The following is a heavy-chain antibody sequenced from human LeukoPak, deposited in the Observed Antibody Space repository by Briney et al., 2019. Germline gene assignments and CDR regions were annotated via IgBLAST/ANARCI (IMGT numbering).Heavy chain of an antibody. Sequence: GGSLRLSCSASGFSFSSYAMHWVRQAPGKGLEYVSAISSNRGSTYYADSVKGRFTISRDNSKNTLYLQMSSLRAEDTAVYYCVKGYSGYDFNFDYCGQGTLVTVSS. D-gene: IGHD5-12*01. CDR1: GFSFSSYA. J-gene: IGHJ4*02. CDR2: ISSNRGST. V-gene: IGHV3-64D*06. CDR3: VKGYSGYDFNFDY.